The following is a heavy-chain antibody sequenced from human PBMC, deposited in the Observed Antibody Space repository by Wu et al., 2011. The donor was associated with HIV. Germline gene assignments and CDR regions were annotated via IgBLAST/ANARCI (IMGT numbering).Heavy chain of an antibody. Sequence: QVQVVQSGPEVMKPGSSVKVSCKVSGGTFTSYGTTWVRQAPGQGLEWMGNIVPILGTSNYAQKFQGRLTITADKSTTTVYMELTRLTSEDTATYYCARDPLVRGRTWRLQNYFDPWGQGTLVIVSS. V-gene: IGHV1-69*04. J-gene: IGHJ5*02. CDR1: GGTFTSYG. CDR2: IVPILGTS. D-gene: IGHD2-21*02. CDR3: ARDPLVRGRTWRLQNYFDP.